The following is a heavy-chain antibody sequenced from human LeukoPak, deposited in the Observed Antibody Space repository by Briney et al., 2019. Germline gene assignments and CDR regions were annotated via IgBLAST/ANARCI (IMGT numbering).Heavy chain of an antibody. CDR1: EFISDDNG. J-gene: IGHJ6*03. V-gene: IGHV3-49*04. Sequence: PGRSLTLSCTTSEFISDDNGISWVRQAPGKGLEWVGLVRGKAYGGTTEYAASVKGRFSISRDDSRRIAYLQMNSLKTEDTAVYYCTRARPFLLDTTVRRRLHYYMYVWGKGTTVTVSS. CDR2: VRGKAYGGTT. D-gene: IGHD1-1*01. CDR3: TRARPFLLDTTVRRRLHYYMYV.